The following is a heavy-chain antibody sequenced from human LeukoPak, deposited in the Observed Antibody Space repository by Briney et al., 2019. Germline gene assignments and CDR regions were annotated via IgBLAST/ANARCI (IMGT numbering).Heavy chain of an antibody. CDR1: GGTFSSYA. CDR2: IIPIFGTA. V-gene: IGHV1-69*05. Sequence: SVKVSCKASGGTFSSYAISWVRQAPGQGLEWMGGIIPIFGTANYAQKFQGRVTITTDESTSTAYMELSSLRSEDTAVYYCARDLNWNYWGAFDIWGRGTMVTVSS. CDR3: ARDLNWNYWGAFDI. D-gene: IGHD1-7*01. J-gene: IGHJ3*02.